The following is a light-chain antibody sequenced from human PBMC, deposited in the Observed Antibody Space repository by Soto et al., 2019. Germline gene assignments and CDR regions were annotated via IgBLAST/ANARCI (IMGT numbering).Light chain of an antibody. CDR1: ESISGNY. Sequence: EIVLTQSPGSLSLSPGGTVTLSCRASESISGNYLAWYQQQPGQAPRLLIYGTSNRATGIPDRFSGSGSGTDFSLTISRLEPEDFALYYCQQYGHSLSLTFGQGTRLEI. CDR2: GTS. J-gene: IGKJ5*01. CDR3: QQYGHSLSLT. V-gene: IGKV3-20*01.